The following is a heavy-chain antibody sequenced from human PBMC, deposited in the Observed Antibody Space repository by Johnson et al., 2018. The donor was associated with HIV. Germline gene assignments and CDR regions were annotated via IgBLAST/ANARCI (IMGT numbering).Heavy chain of an antibody. CDR2: INSDGSSS. V-gene: IGHV3-74*02. J-gene: IGHJ3*02. CDR3: AKPPSMGADAFDI. CDR1: GFTLSSYW. D-gene: IGHD3-16*01. Sequence: VQLVESGGGVVQPGGSLRLSCAASGFTLSSYWMHWVRQVPGKGPVWVSRINSDGSSSAYANSVKGRFTISRDNSENTLYLQMNSLRSEDTAVYYCAKPPSMGADAFDIWGQGTMVTVSS.